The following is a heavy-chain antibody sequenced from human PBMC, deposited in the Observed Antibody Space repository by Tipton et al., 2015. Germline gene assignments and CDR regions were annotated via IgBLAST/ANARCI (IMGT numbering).Heavy chain of an antibody. J-gene: IGHJ4*02. CDR3: AKRKAGGRWYGEDS. Sequence: SLRLSCAASGFTFNDYAMTWVRQAPGKGLEWVSAISGGGDTTSYADSVKGRFTISRDDSKNTLYLQMNSLRVEDTAVYFCAKRKAGGRWYGEDSWGPGSLVTVSS. D-gene: IGHD6-13*01. V-gene: IGHV3-23*01. CDR1: GFTFNDYA. CDR2: ISGGGDTT.